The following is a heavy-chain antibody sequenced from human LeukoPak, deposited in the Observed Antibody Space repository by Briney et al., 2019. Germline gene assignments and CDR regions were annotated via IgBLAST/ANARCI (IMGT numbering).Heavy chain of an antibody. CDR1: GFTFSSYA. Sequence: SGGSLRLSCAASGFTFSSYAMSWVRQAPGKGLEWVSAISGSGGSTYYADSVKGRFTISRDNSKNTLYLQMNSLRAEDTAVYYCAKDFITGTTLAIDYWGLGTLVTVSS. J-gene: IGHJ4*02. CDR3: AKDFITGTTLAIDY. V-gene: IGHV3-23*01. D-gene: IGHD1-7*01. CDR2: ISGSGGST.